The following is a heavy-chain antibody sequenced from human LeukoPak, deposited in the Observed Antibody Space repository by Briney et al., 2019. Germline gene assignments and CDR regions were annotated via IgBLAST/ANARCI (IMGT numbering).Heavy chain of an antibody. D-gene: IGHD6-13*01. CDR1: GFTFSSYS. Sequence: PGGSLRLSCAASGFTFSSYSMNWVRQAPGKGLEWVSSISSSSYIYYADSVKGRFTISGDNAKNSLYLQMNSLRAEDTAVYYCARDLGRIAAAGTFWFDPWGQGTLVTVSS. J-gene: IGHJ5*02. CDR2: ISSSSYI. V-gene: IGHV3-21*01. CDR3: ARDLGRIAAAGTFWFDP.